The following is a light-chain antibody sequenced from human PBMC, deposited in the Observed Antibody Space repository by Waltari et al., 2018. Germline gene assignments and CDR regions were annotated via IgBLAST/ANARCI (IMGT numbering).Light chain of an antibody. CDR1: SGYSSNV. V-gene: IGLV4-69*01. J-gene: IGLJ3*02. CDR2: VNSDGSH. CDR3: QTGGHGTWV. Sequence: QLVLTQSPSASASLGASVKLTGTLSSGYSSNVIAWLQQRPEKGPRYLLKVNSDGSHSKGDEIPDRFSCSSSGAERYLTISSLQSEDEGDYYCQTGGHGTWVFGGGTKLTVL.